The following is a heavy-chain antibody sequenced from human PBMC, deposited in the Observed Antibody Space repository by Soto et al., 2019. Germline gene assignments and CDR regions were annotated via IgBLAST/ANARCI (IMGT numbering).Heavy chain of an antibody. Sequence: QVQLVQSGAEVKKPGASVKVSCKASGYTFTSYYVHWVRQAPGQGLEWMGIINPGGGTSYAQKFQGRVTMTRDTATSTVYMERSSLRSEDTAVYYCARVYCSGGSCYGIDCWGQGALVTVSS. CDR3: ARVYCSGGSCYGIDC. CDR1: GYTFTSYY. D-gene: IGHD2-15*01. J-gene: IGHJ4*02. V-gene: IGHV1-46*01. CDR2: INPGGGT.